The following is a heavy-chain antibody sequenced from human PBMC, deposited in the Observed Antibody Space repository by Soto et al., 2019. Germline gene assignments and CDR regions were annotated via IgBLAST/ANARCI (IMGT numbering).Heavy chain of an antibody. CDR3: ARSQGNITSLEVYYNSYYGMDG. V-gene: IGHV1-69*01. CDR2: IIPISGTA. CDR1: GGTFSSYA. Sequence: QVQLVQSGAEVKKPGSSVKVSCKASGGTFSSYAISWVRQAPGQGLEWMGVIIPISGTANYAQKFQRRVTITAEEFTSTAYLEVCSLRSEDTAVDYCARSQGNITSLEVYYNSYYGMDGWGQGTTVTVSS. J-gene: IGHJ6*01. D-gene: IGHD3-10*01.